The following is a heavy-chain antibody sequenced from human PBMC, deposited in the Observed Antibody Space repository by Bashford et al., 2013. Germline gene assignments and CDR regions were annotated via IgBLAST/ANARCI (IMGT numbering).Heavy chain of an antibody. CDR2: LLQWKH. Sequence: TLSLTCTVSGGSISSGDYYWSWIRQPPREGPGVDWVHLLQWKHQLQPSLKSRVTISVDTSKNQFSLKLSSVTAADTAVYYCARSLPHYDFWSGHPYYFDYWGQGTLVTVSS. D-gene: IGHD3-3*01. J-gene: IGHJ4*02. V-gene: IGHV4-30-4*01. CDR3: ARSLPHYDFWSGHPYYFDY. CDR1: GGSISSGDYY.